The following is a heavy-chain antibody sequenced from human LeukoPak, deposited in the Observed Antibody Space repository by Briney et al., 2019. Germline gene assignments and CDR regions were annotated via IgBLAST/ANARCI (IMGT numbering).Heavy chain of an antibody. J-gene: IGHJ4*02. Sequence: GESLKISCKGSGYSFTSYWIGWVRQMPGKGREWMGIIYPGDSDTRYSPSFQGQVTIPADKSISTAYLQWSSLKASDTAMYYCARQRLYYSNYDFDYWGQGTLVTVSS. CDR2: IYPGDSDT. CDR1: GYSFTSYW. D-gene: IGHD4-11*01. V-gene: IGHV5-51*01. CDR3: ARQRLYYSNYDFDY.